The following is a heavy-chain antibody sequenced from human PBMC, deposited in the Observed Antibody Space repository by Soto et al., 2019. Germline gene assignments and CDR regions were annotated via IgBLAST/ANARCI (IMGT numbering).Heavy chain of an antibody. J-gene: IGHJ4*02. D-gene: IGHD6-19*01. CDR1: GFTFSSYG. Sequence: GGSLRLSCAASGFTFSSYGMHWVRQAPGKGLEWVAVISYDGSNKYYADSVKGRYTISRDNSKNTLYLQMNSLRAEDTAVYYCAKDPSSGWPHWGQGTLVTVSS. CDR2: ISYDGSNK. CDR3: AKDPSSGWPH. V-gene: IGHV3-30*18.